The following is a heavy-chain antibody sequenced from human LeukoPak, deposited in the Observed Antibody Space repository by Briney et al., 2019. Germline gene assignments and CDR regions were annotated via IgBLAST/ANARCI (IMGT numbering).Heavy chain of an antibody. CDR1: GGSISSYF. J-gene: IGHJ3*02. CDR2: IYYSGST. Sequence: SETLSLTCTVSGGSISSYFWSWIRQPPGKGLEWIGYIYYSGSTNYNPSLKSRVTTSVDTSKNQFSLKLSSVTAADTAVYYCASARLGSGLEGAFDIWGQGTMVTVSS. D-gene: IGHD6-25*01. V-gene: IGHV4-59*01. CDR3: ASARLGSGLEGAFDI.